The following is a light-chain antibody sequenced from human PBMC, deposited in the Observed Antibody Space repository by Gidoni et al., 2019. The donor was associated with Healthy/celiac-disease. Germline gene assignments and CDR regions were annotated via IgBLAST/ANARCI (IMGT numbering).Light chain of an antibody. J-gene: IGKJ3*01. Sequence: DIQLTQSPSFLSASVGGRVTITCRASQGISSYLAWYQQKPGKAPKLLIYAASTLQSGVPSRFSGSGSGTEFTPTISSLQPEDCATYYCQQLKSYPPFTFGPGTKVDIK. CDR3: QQLKSYPPFT. CDR1: QGISSY. CDR2: AAS. V-gene: IGKV1-9*01.